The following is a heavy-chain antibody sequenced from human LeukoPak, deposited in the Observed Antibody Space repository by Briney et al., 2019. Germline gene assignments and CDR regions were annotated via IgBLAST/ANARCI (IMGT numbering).Heavy chain of an antibody. Sequence: ASVKVSYKASGYTFTKYGISWVRQAPAQGLEWMGWINPNSGGTNYAQNFQGRLTMTRDTSTSTAYMELSGLRSVDTAVYFCARVPCSGGMCYSHFDYWGQGTLVTVSS. J-gene: IGHJ4*02. V-gene: IGHV1-2*02. CDR3: ARVPCSGGMCYSHFDY. D-gene: IGHD2-15*01. CDR1: GYTFTKYG. CDR2: INPNSGGT.